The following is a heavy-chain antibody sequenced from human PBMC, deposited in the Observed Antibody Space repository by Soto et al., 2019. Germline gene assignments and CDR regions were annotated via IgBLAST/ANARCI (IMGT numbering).Heavy chain of an antibody. J-gene: IGHJ4*02. Sequence: EVQLVESGGGLVKPGGSLRLSCAASGFAFSSYSMDWVRQAPGKGLEWVSFISGSSTHIYYAESVKVRFTVSRDNAENSLSLQRSSLRAEDTAVYYCARVPVHCSSPNCYSDYWGQGVLVTVSS. CDR1: GFAFSSYS. CDR2: ISGSSTHI. V-gene: IGHV3-21*01. CDR3: ARVPVHCSSPNCYSDY. D-gene: IGHD2-2*01.